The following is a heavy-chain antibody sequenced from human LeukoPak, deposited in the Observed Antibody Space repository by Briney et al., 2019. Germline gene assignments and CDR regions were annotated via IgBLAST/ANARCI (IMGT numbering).Heavy chain of an antibody. CDR1: GFTFSDTW. J-gene: IGHJ6*03. Sequence: PGGSLRLSCAASGFTFSDTWMSWVRQAPGKGLEWVGRIKSITDGGTIDYAEPVKGRFTISRDDSKNTLILQMNSLKTEDTAVYYCSTRPHFYSDYGPADWYYYMDVWGKGTTVTVSS. CDR3: STRPHFYSDYGPADWYYYMDV. V-gene: IGHV3-15*01. CDR2: IKSITDGGTI. D-gene: IGHD5-12*01.